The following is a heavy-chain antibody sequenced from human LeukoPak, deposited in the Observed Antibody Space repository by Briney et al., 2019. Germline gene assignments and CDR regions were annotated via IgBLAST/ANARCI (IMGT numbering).Heavy chain of an antibody. V-gene: IGHV3-48*04. D-gene: IGHD3-22*01. CDR1: GFTFNNYV. Sequence: GGSLRLSCAASGFTFNNYVMSWVRQAPGKGLEWVSYISSSGSTIYYADSVKGRFTISRDNAKNSLYLQMNSLRAEDTAVYYCARDKDSSGYYQTALDYWGQGTLVTVSS. CDR3: ARDKDSSGYYQTALDY. J-gene: IGHJ4*02. CDR2: ISSSGSTI.